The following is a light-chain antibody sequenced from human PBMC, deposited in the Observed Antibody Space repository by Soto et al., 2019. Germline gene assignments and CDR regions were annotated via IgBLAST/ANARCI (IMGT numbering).Light chain of an antibody. V-gene: IGKV1-9*01. CDR2: AAS. Sequence: IQLTQSPPSLSASVGDRVTITCRASQDIAIYLAWYQQKPGEAPKLLIHAASTLHGGVPSRFSGSGSGTDFPPTSTRLPAEDFATYYWQQTRTSPSTFGRGTKVEIK. J-gene: IGKJ4*01. CDR1: QDIAIY. CDR3: QQTRTSPST.